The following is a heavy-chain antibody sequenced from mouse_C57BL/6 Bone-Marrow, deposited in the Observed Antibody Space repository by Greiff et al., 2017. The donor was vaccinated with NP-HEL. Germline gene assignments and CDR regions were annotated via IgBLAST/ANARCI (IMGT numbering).Heavy chain of an antibody. CDR1: GYTFTGYW. J-gene: IGHJ3*01. CDR2: ILPGSGST. D-gene: IGHD2-3*01. Sequence: VQLQQSGAELVKPGASVKLSCKATGYTFTGYWIEWVKQRPGHGLEWIGEILPGSGSTNYNEKFKGKATFTADKSSNKVYLQLSSLTTEDSANYYCARYGDGYYDGYWGQGTMVTVSA. CDR3: ARYGDGYYDGY. V-gene: IGHV1-9*01.